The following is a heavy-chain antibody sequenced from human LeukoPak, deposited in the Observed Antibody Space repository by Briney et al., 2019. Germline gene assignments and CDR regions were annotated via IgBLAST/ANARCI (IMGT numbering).Heavy chain of an antibody. D-gene: IGHD3-22*01. V-gene: IGHV3-23*01. CDR2: ISGSGGST. CDR3: AKDFYYDSSGYYLVLDY. CDR1: GFTFSSYA. J-gene: IGHJ4*02. Sequence: GGSLRLSCAASGFTFSSYAMSWVRQAPGKGLEWVSAISGSGGSTYYADSVKGRFTISRDNSKNTLYLQMNSLRAEDTAVYYCAKDFYYDSSGYYLVLDYWGQGTLVTVSS.